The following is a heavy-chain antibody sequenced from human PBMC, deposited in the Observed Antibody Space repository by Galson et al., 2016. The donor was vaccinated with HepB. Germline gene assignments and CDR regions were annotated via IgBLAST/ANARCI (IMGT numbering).Heavy chain of an antibody. Sequence: LSLTCAVYGGSFSGYYWSWIRQHPGKGLEWIGYIYYTGSTDCNPSLKSRVTISVDTSKNQFSLKLSSVTAADTAVYYCARDGRLGEKGLYDFWGQGTLVTVSS. V-gene: IGHV4-31*11. J-gene: IGHJ4*02. D-gene: IGHD3-10*01. CDR1: GGSFSGYY. CDR3: ARDGRLGEKGLYDF. CDR2: IYYTGST.